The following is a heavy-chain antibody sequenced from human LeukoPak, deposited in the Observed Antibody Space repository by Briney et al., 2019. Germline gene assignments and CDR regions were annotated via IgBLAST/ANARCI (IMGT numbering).Heavy chain of an antibody. V-gene: IGHV4-34*01. CDR1: GGSFSGYY. CDR2: INHSGST. J-gene: IGHJ4*02. CDR3: ARGSSAGDYYFDY. D-gene: IGHD7-27*01. Sequence: SETLSLTCAVYGGSFSGYYWSWIRQPPGKGLAWIGEINHSGSTNYNPSLKSRVTISVDTSKNQFTLNLSSVTAADTAVYYCARGSSAGDYYFDYWGQGTLVTVSS.